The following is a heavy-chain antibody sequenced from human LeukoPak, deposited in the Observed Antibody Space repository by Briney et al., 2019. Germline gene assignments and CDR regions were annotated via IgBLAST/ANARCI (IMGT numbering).Heavy chain of an antibody. J-gene: IGHJ4*02. CDR3: ARGDVPGYSSSWLGTDY. D-gene: IGHD6-13*01. Sequence: GGSLRLSCAASGFIFSNYVMGWVRQAPGKGLEWVSSITGGGETTYYADSVKGRFTISRDNSKNTLYLQMNSLRAEDTAVYYCARGDVPGYSSSWLGTDYWGQGTLVTVSS. CDR2: ITGGGETT. V-gene: IGHV3-23*01. CDR1: GFIFSNYV.